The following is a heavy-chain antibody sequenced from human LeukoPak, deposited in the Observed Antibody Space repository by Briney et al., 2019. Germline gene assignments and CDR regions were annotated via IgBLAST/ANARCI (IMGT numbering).Heavy chain of an antibody. D-gene: IGHD6-19*01. V-gene: IGHV4-59*08. CDR2: IYYSGSP. J-gene: IGHJ4*02. Sequence: KPSDTLSLTCTVSGGSVSSYYWSWIRQPPGKGLEWIGYIYYSGSPNFNPSLKSRVTLSLDTSKNQFSLNLSYVTAADTAVYYCARHGSGWTFDYWGRGTQVTVSS. CDR1: GGSVSSYY. CDR3: ARHGSGWTFDY.